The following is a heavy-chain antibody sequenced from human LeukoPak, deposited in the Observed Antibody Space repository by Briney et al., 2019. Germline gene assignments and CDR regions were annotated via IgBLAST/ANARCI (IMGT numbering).Heavy chain of an antibody. CDR3: ARDGSPSGTYQQGYFDY. Sequence: GGSLRLSCAASGFTFSSYAMHWVRQAPGKGLEWVAVISYDKSNTYYADSVKGRFTISRDNSKNTLYLQMNSLKTEDTAVYYCARDGSPSGTYQQGYFDYWGQRTLVTVSS. V-gene: IGHV3-30-3*01. CDR2: ISYDKSNT. J-gene: IGHJ4*02. CDR1: GFTFSSYA. D-gene: IGHD1-26*01.